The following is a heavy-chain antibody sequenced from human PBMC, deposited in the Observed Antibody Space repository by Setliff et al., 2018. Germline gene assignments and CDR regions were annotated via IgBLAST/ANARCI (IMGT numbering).Heavy chain of an antibody. D-gene: IGHD2-2*01. CDR3: VSAPPTGVIPPGRSFFDP. V-gene: IGHV1-18*01. CDR2: ISAYNGNI. Sequence: GASVKVSCKASGYTFTSYGVSWVRQAPGQGLEWMGWISAYNGNINYAQKFQGRVTMTTDTYTSKANMELRSLRSDDTAVYYCVSAPPTGVIPPGRSFFDPWGQGTLVTVSS. CDR1: GYTFTSYG. J-gene: IGHJ5*02.